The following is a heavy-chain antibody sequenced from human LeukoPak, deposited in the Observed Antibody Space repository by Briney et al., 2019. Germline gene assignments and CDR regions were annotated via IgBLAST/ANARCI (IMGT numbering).Heavy chain of an antibody. Sequence: GGSLRLSCAASGFTFSSYAMSWVRQAPGKGLEWVSAISGSGGSTYYADSVKGRFTISRDSSKNTLYLQMNSLRAEDTAVYYCARVRQENPFFDYWGQGTLVTVSS. CDR1: GFTFSSYA. CDR2: ISGSGGST. CDR3: ARVRQENPFFDY. V-gene: IGHV3-23*01. J-gene: IGHJ4*02.